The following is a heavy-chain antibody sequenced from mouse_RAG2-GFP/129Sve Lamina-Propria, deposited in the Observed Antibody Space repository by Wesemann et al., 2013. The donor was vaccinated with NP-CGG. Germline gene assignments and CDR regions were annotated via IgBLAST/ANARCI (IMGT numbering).Heavy chain of an antibody. CDR1: GFNIKDDY. J-gene: IGHJ1*01. Sequence: EVQLQQSGAELVRPGASVKLSCTASGFNIKDDYMHWVKQRPEQGLEWIGWIDPENGDTEYASKFQGKATITADTSSNTAYLQLSSLTSEDTAVYYCTTGDLYWYFDVWGAGTTVTVSS. V-gene: IGHV14-4*01. CDR2: IDPENGDT. CDR3: TTGDLYWYFDV.